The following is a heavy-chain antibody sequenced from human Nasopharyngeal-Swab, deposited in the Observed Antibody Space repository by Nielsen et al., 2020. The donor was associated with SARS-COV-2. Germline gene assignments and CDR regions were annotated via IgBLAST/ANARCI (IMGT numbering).Heavy chain of an antibody. CDR1: GGSISRDY. J-gene: IGHJ5*02. Sequence: LRLSCTVSGGSISRDYWSWIRQTAGKGLEWIGRIYTSGSADYSPSLKSRITISVDTSKNQFSLKLSSVTAADTAVYYCARDGGWFDPWGQGTLVTVSS. V-gene: IGHV4-4*07. CDR2: IYTSGSA. CDR3: ARDGGWFDP.